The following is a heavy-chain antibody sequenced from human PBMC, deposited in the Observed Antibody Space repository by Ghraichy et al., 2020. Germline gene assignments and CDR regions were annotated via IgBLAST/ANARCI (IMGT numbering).Heavy chain of an antibody. V-gene: IGHV4-39*01. CDR3: ARQGATTVTPAACVDF. CDR1: GASTSSSSYY. Sequence: SETLSLTCTVSGASTSSSSYYWGWIRQPPGKGLEWIGSIYYSGSTYYNPSLKRRDTISVDTSKNQFSLKLSSVTAADTAIYYCARQGATTVTPAACVDFWGQGTLVTVSS. D-gene: IGHD4-17*01. J-gene: IGHJ4*02. CDR2: IYYSGST.